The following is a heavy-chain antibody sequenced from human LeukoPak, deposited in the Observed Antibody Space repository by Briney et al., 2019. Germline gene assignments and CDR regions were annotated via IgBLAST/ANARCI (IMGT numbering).Heavy chain of an antibody. CDR3: ARAAAGTDLGYFDY. Sequence: PGGSLRLSCAASGFTFSNYIMNWVRQAPGKGLEWVSGISWNSGSIGYADSVKGRFTISRDNAKNSLYLQMNSLRAEDTAVYYCARAAAGTDLGYFDYWGQGTLVTVSS. J-gene: IGHJ4*02. D-gene: IGHD6-13*01. V-gene: IGHV3-9*01. CDR2: ISWNSGSI. CDR1: GFTFSNYI.